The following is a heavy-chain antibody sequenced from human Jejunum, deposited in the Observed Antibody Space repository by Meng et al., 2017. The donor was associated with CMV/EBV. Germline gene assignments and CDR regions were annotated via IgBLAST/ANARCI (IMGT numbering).Heavy chain of an antibody. CDR3: ARGGNFDP. Sequence: QVQLLQSGSKLKKPGASVKVSCKASGYTFSTYTINWVRQAHGRGLEWMGWISTNTGTPTYTQGFTGRFVFSLDTSASTAYLQISSLKAEDTAVYYCARGGNFDPWGQGTLVTVSS. CDR1: GYTFSTYT. CDR2: ISTNTGTP. V-gene: IGHV7-4-1*02. J-gene: IGHJ5*02. D-gene: IGHD2/OR15-2a*01.